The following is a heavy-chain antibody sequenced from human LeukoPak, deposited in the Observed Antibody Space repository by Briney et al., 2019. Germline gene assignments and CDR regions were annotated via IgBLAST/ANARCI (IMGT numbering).Heavy chain of an antibody. CDR3: AREGSSGWTSGYYFDY. J-gene: IGHJ4*01. Sequence: SQTLSLTCAISGDTVSRNSAAWNWIRQSPSRGLEWPGRTYYRSKWYNDYAVSVKSRITINPDTSKNQFSLQLNSVTPEDTAVYYCAREGSSGWTSGYYFDYWGQGTLVTVSS. D-gene: IGHD6-19*01. CDR2: TYYRSKWYN. CDR1: GDTVSRNSAA. V-gene: IGHV6-1*01.